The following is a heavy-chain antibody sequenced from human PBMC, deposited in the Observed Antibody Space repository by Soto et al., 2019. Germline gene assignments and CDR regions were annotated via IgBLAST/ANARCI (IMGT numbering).Heavy chain of an antibody. D-gene: IGHD3-22*01. V-gene: IGHV1-69*13. CDR3: ARNVAYDSSGKFDY. CDR2: IIPIFGTA. CDR1: GGTFSSYA. Sequence: SVKVSCKASGGTFSSYAISWVRQAPGQGLEWMGGIIPIFGTANYAQKFQGRVTITADESTSTAYMELSSLRSEDTAVYYCARNVAYDSSGKFDYWGQGTLVTVS. J-gene: IGHJ4*02.